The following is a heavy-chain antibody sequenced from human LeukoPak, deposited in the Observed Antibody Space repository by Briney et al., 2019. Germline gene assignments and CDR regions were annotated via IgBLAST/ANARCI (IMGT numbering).Heavy chain of an antibody. CDR1: GYSISSGYY. V-gene: IGHV4-38-2*01. J-gene: IGHJ4*02. D-gene: IGHD5-12*01. Sequence: PSETLSLTCAVSGYSISSGYYWGWIRQPPGKGLEWIGSIYHSGSTYYNPSLKSRVTISVDTSKNQSSLKLSSVTAADTAVYYCARADSGYDFHYWGQGTLVTVSS. CDR3: ARADSGYDFHY. CDR2: IYHSGST.